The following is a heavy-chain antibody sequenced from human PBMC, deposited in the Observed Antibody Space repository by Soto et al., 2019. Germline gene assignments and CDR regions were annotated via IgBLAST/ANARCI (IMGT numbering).Heavy chain of an antibody. D-gene: IGHD6-13*01. CDR1: GLTFSSYG. CDR2: IWYDGSNK. J-gene: IGHJ5*02. Sequence: GGSLRLSCAASGLTFSSYGMHWVRQAPGKGLEWVAVIWYDGSNKYYADSVKGRFTISRDNSKNTLYLQMNSLRAEDTAVYYCARRAHSSSWYLFDPWGQGTLVTVSS. CDR3: ARRAHSSSWYLFDP. V-gene: IGHV3-33*01.